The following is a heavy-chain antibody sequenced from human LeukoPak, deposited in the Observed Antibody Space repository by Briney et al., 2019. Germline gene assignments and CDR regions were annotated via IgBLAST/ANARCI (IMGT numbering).Heavy chain of an antibody. CDR2: IKQDGSEK. D-gene: IGHD1-26*01. CDR3: AKDRRVGATHGAFDI. CDR1: GFTFSSYW. V-gene: IGHV3-7*03. J-gene: IGHJ3*02. Sequence: PGGSLRLSCAASGFTFSSYWMSWVRQAPGKGLEWVANIKQDGSEKYYVDSVKGRFTISRDNSKNTLYLQMNSLRAEDTAVYYCAKDRRVGATHGAFDIWGQGTMVTVSS.